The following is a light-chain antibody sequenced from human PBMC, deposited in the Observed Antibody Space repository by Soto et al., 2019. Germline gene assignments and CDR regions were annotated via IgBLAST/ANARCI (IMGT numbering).Light chain of an antibody. V-gene: IGKV3D-15*01. CDR3: QQYNNWPPT. J-gene: IGKJ1*01. CDR1: QSVSSN. CDR2: DAS. Sequence: VMTQSPTTLSVSPGERATLSCRASQSVSSNLAWYQQKPGQAPRLLIYDASTRDTGIPARFSGSGSATEFTLTISSLQSEGFAVYYCQQYNNWPPTFGQGTKVDIK.